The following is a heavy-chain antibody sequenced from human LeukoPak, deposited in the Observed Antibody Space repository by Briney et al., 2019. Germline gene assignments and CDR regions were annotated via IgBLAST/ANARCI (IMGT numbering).Heavy chain of an antibody. J-gene: IGHJ5*02. CDR2: IYSGGST. CDR1: GFTVNSNY. CDR3: AREVRGSAFDP. Sequence: PGGSLRLSCAASGFTVNSNYMSWVRQAPGKGLEWVSLIYSGGSTYYADSVKGRFTISRDNSKNTLYLQMNSLRAEDTAVYYCAREVRGSAFDPWGQGTLVTVSS. V-gene: IGHV3-53*01. D-gene: IGHD3-10*01.